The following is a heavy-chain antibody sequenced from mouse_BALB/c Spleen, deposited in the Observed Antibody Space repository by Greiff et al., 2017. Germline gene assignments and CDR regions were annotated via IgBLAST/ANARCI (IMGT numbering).Heavy chain of an antibody. CDR1: GYAFSSYW. D-gene: IGHD2-1*01. CDR3: ARRGAYGSLFAY. J-gene: IGHJ3*01. V-gene: IGHV1-80*01. Sequence: QVQLQQSGAELVRPGSSVKISCKASGYAFSSYWMNWVKQRPGQGLEWIGQIYPGDGDTNYNGKFKGKATLTADKSSSTAYMQLSSLTSEDSAVYFCARRGAYGSLFAYWGQGTLVTVSA. CDR2: IYPGDGDT.